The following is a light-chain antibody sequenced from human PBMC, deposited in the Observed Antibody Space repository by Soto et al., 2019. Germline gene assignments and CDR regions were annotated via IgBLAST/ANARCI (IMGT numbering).Light chain of an antibody. CDR2: KAS. V-gene: IGKV1-5*03. Sequence: DIQMTQSPSTLSASVGDRVTITCRASQCISSWLAWYQQKPGKAPKLLIYKASSLESGVPSRFSGSGSGTEGTLTINSLQPDYFSSYYCQQYISYSLTFGPGSKVDI. CDR3: QQYISYSLT. J-gene: IGKJ3*01. CDR1: QCISSW.